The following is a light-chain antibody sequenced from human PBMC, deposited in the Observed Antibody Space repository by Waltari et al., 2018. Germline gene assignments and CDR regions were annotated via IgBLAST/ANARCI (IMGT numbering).Light chain of an antibody. Sequence: QSALTQPASVSGSPGQSIPISCTGTASDIGNYDHVSWYQQHPGKPPKLSIYDFANRPSGVSDRFSGSKSGNTASLTISGLQAEDEADYYCKSFTNRLTYVFGSGTKVSV. CDR2: DFA. CDR3: KSFTNRLTYV. V-gene: IGLV2-14*03. CDR1: ASDIGNYDH. J-gene: IGLJ1*01.